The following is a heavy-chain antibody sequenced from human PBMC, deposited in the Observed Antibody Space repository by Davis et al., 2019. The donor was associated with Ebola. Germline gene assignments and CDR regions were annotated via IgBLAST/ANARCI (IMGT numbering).Heavy chain of an antibody. CDR3: ARDLAAVAGDYFDY. D-gene: IGHD6-19*01. CDR1: GFTFSSYS. Sequence: PGRSLKISCAASGFTFSSYSMNWVRQAPGKGLEWVSSISSSSSYIYYADSVKGRFTISRDNAKNSLYLQMNSLRAEDTAVYYCARDLAAVAGDYFDYWGQGTLVTVSS. CDR2: ISSSSSYI. V-gene: IGHV3-21*01. J-gene: IGHJ4*02.